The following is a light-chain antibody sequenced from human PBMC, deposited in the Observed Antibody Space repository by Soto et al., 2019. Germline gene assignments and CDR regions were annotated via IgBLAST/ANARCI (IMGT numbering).Light chain of an antibody. CDR1: QGIRND. V-gene: IGKV1-6*01. CDR3: RQDYNYPWT. J-gene: IGKJ1*01. CDR2: AAS. Sequence: AIQMTQSPSSLSASVGDRVTITCRASQGIRNDLGWYQQKPGKVPKLLIYAASTLQSGVPSRFSGSGSGTDFTLTISSLQPEDFATYYCRQDYNYPWTFGQGTKVEI.